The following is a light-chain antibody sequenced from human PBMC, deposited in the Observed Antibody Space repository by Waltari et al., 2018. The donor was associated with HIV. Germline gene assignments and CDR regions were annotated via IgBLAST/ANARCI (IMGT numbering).Light chain of an antibody. J-gene: IGKJ2*01. V-gene: IGKV3-20*01. Sequence: EIVLTQPPVTMALSPGERATVSCRASENMTSQNLAWYQQRSGQAPGLLIFGASRSNTGVPQRFSGAGSGPDFTLTVSSLGPEDFALYCGQQYETSPYTFGQGT. CDR3: QQYETSPYT. CDR2: GAS. CDR1: ENMTSQN.